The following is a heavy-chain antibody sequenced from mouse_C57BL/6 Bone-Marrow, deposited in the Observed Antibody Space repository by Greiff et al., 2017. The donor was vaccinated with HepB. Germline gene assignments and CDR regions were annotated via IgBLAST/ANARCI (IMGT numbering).Heavy chain of an antibody. D-gene: IGHD1-1*02. J-gene: IGHJ2*01. V-gene: IGHV1-55*01. CDR3: ARHRGGSYGYFDY. CDR1: GYTFTSYW. CDR2: IYPGSGST. Sequence: VQLQQSGAELVKPGASVKMSCKASGYTFTSYWITWVKQRPGQGLEWIGDIYPGSGSTNYNEKFKSKATLTVDTSSSTAYMQLSSLTSEDSAVYYCARHRGGSYGYFDYWGQGTTLTVSS.